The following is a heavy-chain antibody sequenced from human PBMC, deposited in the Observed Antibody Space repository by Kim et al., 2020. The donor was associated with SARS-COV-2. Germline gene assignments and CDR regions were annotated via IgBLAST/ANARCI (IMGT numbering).Heavy chain of an antibody. CDR1: GVAISRSSYY. D-gene: IGHD7-27*01. J-gene: IGHJ5*02. CDR3: VRVRLPSTGAGTDP. V-gene: IGHV4-39*02. Sequence: SETLSLTCAVSGVAISRSSYYWGWIRQPPGRGLEWIGSISNTGSTEYNPSLKSRVTISVDTAKNQFTLNLTSVTVADSSAYYCVRVRLPSTGAGTDPWGQGHLVTVSS. CDR2: ISNTGST.